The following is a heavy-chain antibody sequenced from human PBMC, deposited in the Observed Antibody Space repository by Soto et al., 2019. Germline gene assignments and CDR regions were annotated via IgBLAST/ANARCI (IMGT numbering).Heavy chain of an antibody. D-gene: IGHD6-6*01. CDR2: ISGSDDST. J-gene: IGHJ4*01. CDR1: GFTFSSYA. V-gene: IGHV3-23*01. CDR3: AKRSSSSTFNY. Sequence: GESLKISCAASGFTFSSYAMSWVRQAPGKGLEWVSVISGSDDSTYYADSVKGRFTISRDNSKNTLYLQMNSLRAEDTAVYYCAKRSSSSTFNYWGHGTLVTVSS.